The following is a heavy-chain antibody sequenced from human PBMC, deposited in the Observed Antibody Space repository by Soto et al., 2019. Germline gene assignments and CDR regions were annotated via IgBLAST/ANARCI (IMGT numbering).Heavy chain of an antibody. D-gene: IGHD2-15*01. CDR2: IDPSDSYT. Sequence: XESLKISCKGSGYSFASYWISWVRQMPGKGLEWMGRIDPSDSYTNYSPSFQGHVTISADKSISTAYLQWSSLKASDTAMYYCARPIKYCSGGSCYYYYYGMDVWGQGTTVTVSS. V-gene: IGHV5-10-1*01. CDR3: ARPIKYCSGGSCYYYYYGMDV. CDR1: GYSFASYW. J-gene: IGHJ6*02.